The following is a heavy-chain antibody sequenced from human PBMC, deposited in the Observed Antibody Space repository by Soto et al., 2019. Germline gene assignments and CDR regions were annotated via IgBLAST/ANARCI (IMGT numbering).Heavy chain of an antibody. Sequence: EVQLVESGGGLVQPGGSLRLSCAASGFTFGSNWMSWVRQAPGKGLEWVANIKRDGSEKYYVDSVKGRFTIFRDNAKNTLYLQMNSLRADDTAVYYRASLEWGSTGYADYWGQGTLVTVSS. CDR3: ASLEWGSTGYADY. J-gene: IGHJ4*02. CDR1: GFTFGSNW. CDR2: IKRDGSEK. V-gene: IGHV3-7*03. D-gene: IGHD5-12*01.